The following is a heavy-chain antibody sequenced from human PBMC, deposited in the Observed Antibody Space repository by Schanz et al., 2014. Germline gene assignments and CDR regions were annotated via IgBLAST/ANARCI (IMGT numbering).Heavy chain of an antibody. J-gene: IGHJ4*02. V-gene: IGHV3-74*02. CDR1: GFTVNTNY. D-gene: IGHD3-22*01. Sequence: EVQLVESGGGLIHPGGSLRLSCAVSGFTVNTNYMTWVRQAPGKGLVWISRTSHDGSFTTFADSVKGRFTISRDNAKNALYLQMNSLRTEDTAVYFCAKSYDTSGYSGFDYWGQGTLVTVSS. CDR3: AKSYDTSGYSGFDY. CDR2: TSHDGSFT.